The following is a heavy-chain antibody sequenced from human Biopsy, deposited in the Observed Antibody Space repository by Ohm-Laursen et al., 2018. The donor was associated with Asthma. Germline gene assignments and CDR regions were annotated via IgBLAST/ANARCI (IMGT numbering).Heavy chain of an antibody. J-gene: IGHJ3*02. CDR1: GFTMGING. CDR2: VSSDGHNK. Sequence: RSLRLSCSASGFTMGINGMHWVRQGPGKGLEWVALVSSDGHNKYYEDSVKGRFTISRDNSRNRLYLQINRLTVEDSAVYFCARQSGQDYGDSSGFDIWGQGTKVAVSS. CDR3: ARQSGQDYGDSSGFDI. V-gene: IGHV3-30*03. D-gene: IGHD3-22*01.